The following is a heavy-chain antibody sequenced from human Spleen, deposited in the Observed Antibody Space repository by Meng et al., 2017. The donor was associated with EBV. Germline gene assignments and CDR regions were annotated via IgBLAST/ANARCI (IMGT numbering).Heavy chain of an antibody. Sequence: QVQVVGAGGGVVQPGRALRLTCAAAGFDFDPYAVHWVRQAPGKGLEWVAVISYDGSNKYYADSVKGRFTISRDNSKNTLYLQMDSLRAEDTAVYYCARIADSFSLRLDHWGQGTLVTVSS. CDR2: ISYDGSNK. CDR1: GFDFDPYA. CDR3: ARIADSFSLRLDH. V-gene: IGHV3-30-3*01. D-gene: IGHD3-16*01. J-gene: IGHJ4*02.